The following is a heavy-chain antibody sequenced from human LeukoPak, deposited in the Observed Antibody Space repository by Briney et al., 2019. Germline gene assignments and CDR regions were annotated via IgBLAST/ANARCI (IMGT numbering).Heavy chain of an antibody. D-gene: IGHD3-9*01. CDR1: GFTVSSNY. V-gene: IGHV3-53*01. CDR3: ARDLLTGYYRYFGY. J-gene: IGHJ4*02. CDR2: IYSGGST. Sequence: PGGSLRLSCAASGFTVSSNYMSWVRQAAGKGLEWVSVIYSGGSTYHADSVKGRFTISRDNSKNTLYLQMNSLRAEDTAVYYCARDLLTGYYRYFGYWGQGTLVTVSS.